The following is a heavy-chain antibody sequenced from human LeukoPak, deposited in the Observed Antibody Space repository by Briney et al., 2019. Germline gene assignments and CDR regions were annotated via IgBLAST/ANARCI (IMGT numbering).Heavy chain of an antibody. CDR3: ARAQYSYGYSVPSYYFDY. CDR1: GFTFSSYW. D-gene: IGHD5-18*01. CDR2: VSSSSSYI. V-gene: IGHV3-21*01. Sequence: PGGSLRLSCAASGFTFSSYWMSWVRQAPGKGLEWVSSVSSSSSYIYYADSVKGRFTISRDNAKNSLYLQMNSLRAEDTAVYYCARAQYSYGYSVPSYYFDYWGQGTLVTVSS. J-gene: IGHJ4*02.